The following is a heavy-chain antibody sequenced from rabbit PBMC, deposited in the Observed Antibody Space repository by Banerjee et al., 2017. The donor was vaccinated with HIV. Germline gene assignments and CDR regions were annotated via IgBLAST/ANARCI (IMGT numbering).Heavy chain of an antibody. CDR1: GFSFSSSYW. Sequence: QEQLVESGGDLVKPGASLTLTCTASGFSFSSSYWICWVRQAPGKGLEWIGCIYTGSGSTYYASWAKGRFTITRSTSLNTVTLQMTSLTAADTATYFCARAVYEVNNQYYFNLWGQGTLVTVS. D-gene: IGHD1-1*01. CDR2: IYTGSGST. V-gene: IGHV1S45*01. CDR3: ARAVYEVNNQYYFNL. J-gene: IGHJ4*01.